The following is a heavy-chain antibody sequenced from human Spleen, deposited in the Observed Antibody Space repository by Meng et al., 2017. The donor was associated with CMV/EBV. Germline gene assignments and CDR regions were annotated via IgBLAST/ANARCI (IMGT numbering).Heavy chain of an antibody. CDR2: IIPIFGTA. J-gene: IGHJ4*02. V-gene: IGHV1-69*05. D-gene: IGHD2-2*01. CDR1: GGTFSSYA. Sequence: CKASGGTFSSYAIGWVRQAPGQGLEWMGGIIPIFGTANYAKKFQGRVTITTDESTSTAYMELSSLKSEDTAVYYCARASAALNYFDYWGQGTLVTVSS. CDR3: ARASAALNYFDY.